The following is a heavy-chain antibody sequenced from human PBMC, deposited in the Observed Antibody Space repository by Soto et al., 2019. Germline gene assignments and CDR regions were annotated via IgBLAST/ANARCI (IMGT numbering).Heavy chain of an antibody. J-gene: IGHJ6*03. CDR3: ARSALPTGYYYYYRDV. Sequence: QVQLQESGPGLVKPSETLSLTCTVSGGSISSYYWSWIRQPPGKGLEWIGYIYYSGSTNYNPSLKSRVTISVDTSTNQFSLKLSSVTAADTAGYYCARSALPTGYYYYYRDVWGKGTTVTFSS. CDR2: IYYSGST. CDR1: GGSISSYY. D-gene: IGHD2-2*01. V-gene: IGHV4-59*08.